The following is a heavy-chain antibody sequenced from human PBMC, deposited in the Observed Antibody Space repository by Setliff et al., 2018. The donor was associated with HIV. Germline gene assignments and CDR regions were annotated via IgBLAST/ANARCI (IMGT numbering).Heavy chain of an antibody. V-gene: IGHV1-2*02. J-gene: IGHJ6*03. CDR1: GYTFTGYY. CDR2: INPNNGGT. D-gene: IGHD3-3*01. CDR3: ARGVQSPPHYSYYYMDV. Sequence: GASVKVSCKASGYTFTGYYMHWVRQAPGQGLEWMGWINPNNGGTNYAQKFQGRVTMTRDTSISTAYMELSRLRSDDTAVYYCARGVQSPPHYSYYYMDVWGEGTMVTVS.